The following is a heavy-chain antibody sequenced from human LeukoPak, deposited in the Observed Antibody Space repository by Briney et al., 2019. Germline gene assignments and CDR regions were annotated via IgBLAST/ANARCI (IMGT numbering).Heavy chain of an antibody. CDR3: AVGDTGYD. CDR2: ISGSGGST. V-gene: IGHV3-23*01. D-gene: IGHD5-12*01. J-gene: IGHJ4*02. CDR1: GFTFSNYA. Sequence: GGSLRLSCAASGFTFSNYAMTWVRQAPGKGLEWVSGISGSGGSTYYADSVKGRFTISRDKSKNTLYLQMNSLRAEDTAVYYCAVGDTGYDWGQGTLVTVSS.